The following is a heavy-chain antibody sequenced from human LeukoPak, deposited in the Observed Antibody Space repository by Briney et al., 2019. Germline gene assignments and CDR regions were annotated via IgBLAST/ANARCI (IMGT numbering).Heavy chain of an antibody. J-gene: IGHJ6*03. CDR2: ISYDGSNK. V-gene: IGHV3-30-3*01. CDR1: GFTFSSYA. D-gene: IGHD3-10*01. Sequence: HPGGSLRLSCAASGFTFSSYAMHWVRQAPGKGLEWVAVISYDGSNKYYADSVKGRFTISRDNSKNTLYLQMNSLRAEDTAVYYCARVGIWFGELLYPSDYWYMDVWGKGTTVTVSS. CDR3: ARVGIWFGELLYPSDYWYMDV.